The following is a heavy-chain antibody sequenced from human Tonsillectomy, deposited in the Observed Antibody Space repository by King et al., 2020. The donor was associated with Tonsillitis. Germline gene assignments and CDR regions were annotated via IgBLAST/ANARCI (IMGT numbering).Heavy chain of an antibody. CDR3: AREGYYYDSSGSNPFDN. CDR1: GFTFSGYG. D-gene: IGHD3-22*01. J-gene: IGHJ4*02. V-gene: IGHV3-33*01. Sequence: VQLVESGGGVVQPGRSLRLSCAASGFTFSGYGMHWVRQAPGKGLEWVAIIWYDGSNKYYADSVKGRFTISRDNSKNTLYLQMNSLRAEDTAVYYCAREGYYYDSSGSNPFDNWGQGTLVTVSS. CDR2: IWYDGSNK.